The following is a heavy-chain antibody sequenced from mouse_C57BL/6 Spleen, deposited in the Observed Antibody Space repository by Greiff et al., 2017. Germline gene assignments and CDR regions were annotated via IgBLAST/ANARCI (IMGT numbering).Heavy chain of an antibody. D-gene: IGHD2-4*01. CDR2: IYPGSGST. CDR3: ARYFYDSDPDY. CDR1: GYTFTSYW. J-gene: IGHJ2*01. V-gene: IGHV1-55*01. Sequence: QVQLKQSGAELVKPGASVTMSCKASGYTFTSYWITWVKQRPGQGLEWIGDIYPGSGSTNYNEKFKSKATLTVDTSSSTAYMQLSSLTSEDSAVYYCARYFYDSDPDYWGQGTTLTVSS.